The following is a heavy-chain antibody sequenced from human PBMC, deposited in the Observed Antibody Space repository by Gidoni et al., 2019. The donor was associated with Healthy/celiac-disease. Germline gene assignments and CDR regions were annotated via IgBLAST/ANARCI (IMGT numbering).Heavy chain of an antibody. J-gene: IGHJ4*02. Sequence: QVQLQQWGAGLLKPSETLSLTCAVYGGSFRGYYWSWIRQPPGKGLEWIGEIKHSGSTNYNPSLKSRVTISVDTSKNQFSLKLSSVTAADTAVYYCARGRGTRPPDYWGQGTLVTVSS. CDR2: IKHSGST. CDR1: GGSFRGYY. CDR3: ARGRGTRPPDY. D-gene: IGHD2-8*01. V-gene: IGHV4-34*01.